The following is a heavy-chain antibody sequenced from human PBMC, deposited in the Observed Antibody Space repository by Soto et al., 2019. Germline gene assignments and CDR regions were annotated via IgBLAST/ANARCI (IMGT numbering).Heavy chain of an antibody. CDR2: MNHRGST. V-gene: IGHV4-34*01. J-gene: IGHJ6*04. Sequence: QVQLQQWGSGLLKPSETLSLTCAVSGGSFSGYYWCWIRQPPGKGLEWMWEMNHRGSTNYNPSLMSRVTISVYTSKNQCSLKLSSVTAADTAVYYCARVTGRDYYGMYVCCKGTKVTVAS. CDR1: GGSFSGYY. CDR3: ARVTGRDYYGMYV.